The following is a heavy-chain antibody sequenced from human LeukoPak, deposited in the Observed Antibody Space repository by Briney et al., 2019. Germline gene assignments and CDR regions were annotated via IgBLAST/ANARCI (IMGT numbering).Heavy chain of an antibody. CDR3: ARGDILTGYPSGDDAFDI. CDR2: IIPIFGTA. CDR1: GGTCSSYV. Sequence: ASVTDSFKATGGTCSSYVISWVRQAPGQGLEWMGGIIPIFGTANYAQKFQGRVTITADESTSTAYMELSSLRSEDTAVYYCARGDILTGYPSGDDAFDIWGQETMVTVSS. V-gene: IGHV1-69*13. J-gene: IGHJ3*02. D-gene: IGHD3-9*01.